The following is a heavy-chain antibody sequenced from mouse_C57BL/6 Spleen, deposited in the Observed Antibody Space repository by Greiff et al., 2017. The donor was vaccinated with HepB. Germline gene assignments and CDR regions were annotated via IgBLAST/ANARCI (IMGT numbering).Heavy chain of an antibody. V-gene: IGHV1-76*01. J-gene: IGHJ3*01. Sequence: QVQLQQSGAELVRPGASVKLSCKASGYTFTDYYINWVKQRPGQGLEWIARIYPGSGNTYYNEKFKGKATLTAEKSSSTAYMQLSSLTSEDSAVYFCARGGLRLQFAYWGQGTLVTVSA. D-gene: IGHD3-2*02. CDR2: IYPGSGNT. CDR1: GYTFTDYY. CDR3: ARGGLRLQFAY.